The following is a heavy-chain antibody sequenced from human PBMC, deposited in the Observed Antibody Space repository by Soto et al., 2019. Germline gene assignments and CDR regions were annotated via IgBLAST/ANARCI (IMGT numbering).Heavy chain of an antibody. CDR3: ARDERDTAMVLSFDY. V-gene: IGHV3-30-3*01. D-gene: IGHD5-18*01. CDR1: GFTFSSYA. Sequence: GGSLRLSCAASGFTFSSYAMHWVRQAPGKGLEWVAVISYDGSNKYYADSVKGRFTISRDNSKNTLYLQMNSLRAEDTAVYYCARDERDTAMVLSFDYWGQGTLVTVSS. J-gene: IGHJ4*02. CDR2: ISYDGSNK.